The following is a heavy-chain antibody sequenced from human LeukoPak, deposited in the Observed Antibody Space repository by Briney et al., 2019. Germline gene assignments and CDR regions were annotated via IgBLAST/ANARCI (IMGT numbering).Heavy chain of an antibody. V-gene: IGHV4-59*01. CDR3: ARNYGSGSYFSYYGMDV. J-gene: IGHJ6*04. CDR1: GGSISSYY. Sequence: SETLSLTCTVSGGSISSYYWSWIRQPPGKGLEWIGYIYYSGSTNYNPSLKSRVTISVDTSKNQFSLKLSSVTATDTAVYYCARNYGSGSYFSYYGMDVWGKGTTVTVSS. CDR2: IYYSGST. D-gene: IGHD3-10*01.